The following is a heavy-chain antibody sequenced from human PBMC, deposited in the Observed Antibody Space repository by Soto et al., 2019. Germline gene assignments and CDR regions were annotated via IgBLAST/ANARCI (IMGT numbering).Heavy chain of an antibody. V-gene: IGHV1-69*05. CDR3: ARVAGGSPRGYSYGRVDY. Sequence: GASVKVSCKASEDTFRNYAISWVRQAPGQGLEWMGGIIPIFGTANYAQKLQGRVTMTTDTSTSTAYMELRSLRSDDTAVYYCARVAGGSPRGYSYGRVDYWGQGTLVTVSS. J-gene: IGHJ4*02. CDR2: IIPIFGTA. D-gene: IGHD5-18*01. CDR1: EDTFRNYA.